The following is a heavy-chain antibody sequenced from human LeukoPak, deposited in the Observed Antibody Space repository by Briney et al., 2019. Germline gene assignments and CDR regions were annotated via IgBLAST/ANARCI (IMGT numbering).Heavy chain of an antibody. Sequence: PGGSLRLSCAASGFTFSRYWMHWVRQAPGKGLVWVSRINGDGSTTSYADSVKGGFTISRDSAKNTVYLQMNSLRAEDTAVYYCATGNYYDSRGYYTFGHWGQGTLVTVSS. V-gene: IGHV3-74*01. CDR3: ATGNYYDSRGYYTFGH. D-gene: IGHD3-22*01. J-gene: IGHJ1*01. CDR1: GFTFSRYW. CDR2: INGDGSTT.